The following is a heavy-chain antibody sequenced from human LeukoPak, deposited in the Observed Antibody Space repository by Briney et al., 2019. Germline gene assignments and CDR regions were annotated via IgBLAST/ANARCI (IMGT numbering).Heavy chain of an antibody. Sequence: GGSLRLSCAASGFTFSSYGMHWVRQAPGKGLEWVAVISYDGSNKYYADSVKGRFTISRDNSKNTLYLQMNSLRAEDTAVYYCAKAYIVATMGGWFDPWGQGTLVTVSS. CDR3: AKAYIVATMGGWFDP. V-gene: IGHV3-30*18. CDR2: ISYDGSNK. J-gene: IGHJ5*02. D-gene: IGHD5-12*01. CDR1: GFTFSSYG.